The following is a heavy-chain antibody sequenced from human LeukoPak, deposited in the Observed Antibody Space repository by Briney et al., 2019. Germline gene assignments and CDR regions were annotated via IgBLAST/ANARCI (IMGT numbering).Heavy chain of an antibody. CDR1: SSGSYY. Sequence: SSGSYYRNWVRQAPGKGLEWVADIKQDGSEKYYVDSVKGRFTISRDNAKNSLYLQMNSLRAEDTAVYYCARGRYCSSTSCHYFDYWGQGTLVTVSS. V-gene: IGHV3-7*01. J-gene: IGHJ4*02. CDR3: ARGRYCSSTSCHYFDY. D-gene: IGHD2-2*01. CDR2: IKQDGSEK.